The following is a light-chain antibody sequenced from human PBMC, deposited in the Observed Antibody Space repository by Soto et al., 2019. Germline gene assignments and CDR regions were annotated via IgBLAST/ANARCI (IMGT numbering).Light chain of an antibody. Sequence: DVQMTHSPSPLSAFVGARVTITCRASQGIAPYLAWFQQKPGKVPKLLIYATSTLQSGVPSRFSGSGSGTDFTLTINSLQPEDVGTYYCQKYNSAPLTFGGGTKVDSK. CDR2: ATS. V-gene: IGKV1-27*01. CDR1: QGIAPY. CDR3: QKYNSAPLT. J-gene: IGKJ4*01.